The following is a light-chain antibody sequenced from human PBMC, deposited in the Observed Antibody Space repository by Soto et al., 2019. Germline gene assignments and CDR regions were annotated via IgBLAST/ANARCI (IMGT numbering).Light chain of an antibody. CDR3: QQYESYSVT. CDR2: KAS. J-gene: IGKJ5*01. CDR1: QSISSW. V-gene: IGKV1-5*03. Sequence: DIQMTQSPSTLSASVGDRVTITCRASQSISSWLAWYQQKPGKAPNLLIYKASSLESGVPSRFSGSGSGTEITLPISNLQPDDFATYYCQQYESYSVTFGQGTRLEIK.